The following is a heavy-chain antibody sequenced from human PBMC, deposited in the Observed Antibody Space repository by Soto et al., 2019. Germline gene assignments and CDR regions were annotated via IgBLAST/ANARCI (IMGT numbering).Heavy chain of an antibody. D-gene: IGHD3-3*01. J-gene: IGHJ6*02. V-gene: IGHV3-23*01. CDR2: GSGSGGST. CDR3: AKDGYYDLHMDV. Sequence: GGSLRLSCAASGFTLSNYAMSWVRQAPGKGLEWVSAGSGSGGSTYYANSVKGRFTISRDNSKNTLYLQLNSLRAEDTAVYYCAKDGYYDLHMDVWGQGTTVTVSS. CDR1: GFTLSNYA.